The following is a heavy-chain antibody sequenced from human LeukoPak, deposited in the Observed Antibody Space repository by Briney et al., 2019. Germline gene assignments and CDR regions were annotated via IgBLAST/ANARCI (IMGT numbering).Heavy chain of an antibody. CDR3: ARDHGYNSPYYFDY. CDR1: GGSISSGDYY. J-gene: IGHJ4*02. CDR2: IYYSGST. Sequence: SQTLSLTCTVSGGSISSGDYYWRWIRQPPGKGLEWIGYIYYSGSTYYNPPLKSRVTISVDTSKNQFSLKLSSVTAADTAVYYCARDHGYNSPYYFDYWGQGTLVTVSS. V-gene: IGHV4-30-4*01. D-gene: IGHD5-24*01.